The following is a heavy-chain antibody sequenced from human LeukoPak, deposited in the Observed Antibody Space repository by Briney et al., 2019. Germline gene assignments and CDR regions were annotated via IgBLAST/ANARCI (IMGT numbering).Heavy chain of an antibody. Sequence: SETLSLTCTVSVGSISSSSYYWGWIRQPPGKGLEWIGSIYYSVSTYYNPSLKSRVTISVDTSKNHFSLRLSSVTAADTAVYYCARRRSTYYYDSSGYSDYWGQGTLVTVSS. CDR2: IYYSVST. D-gene: IGHD3-22*01. V-gene: IGHV4-39*01. CDR1: VGSISSSSYY. J-gene: IGHJ4*02. CDR3: ARRRSTYYYDSSGYSDY.